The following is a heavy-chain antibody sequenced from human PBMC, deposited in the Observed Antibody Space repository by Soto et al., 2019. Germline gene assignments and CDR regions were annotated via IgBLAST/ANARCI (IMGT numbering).Heavy chain of an antibody. CDR1: GGSISSYY. CDR3: ARDRGAYCSSTSCYGGGNWFDP. D-gene: IGHD2-2*01. Sequence: SETLSLTCTVSGGSISSYYWSWIRQPPGKGLEWIGYIYYSGSTNYNPSLKSRVTISVDTSKNQFSLKLSSATAADTAVYYCARDRGAYCSSTSCYGGGNWFDPWGQGTLVTVS. CDR2: IYYSGST. V-gene: IGHV4-59*01. J-gene: IGHJ5*02.